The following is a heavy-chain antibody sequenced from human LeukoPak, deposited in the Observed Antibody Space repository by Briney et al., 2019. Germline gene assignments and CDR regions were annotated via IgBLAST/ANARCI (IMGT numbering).Heavy chain of an antibody. CDR2: VSGSGGST. Sequence: PAGGSLRLSCAASGFTFSNYWMNWVRQAPGKGLEWVSAVSGSGGSTYFADSVRGRFTISRDNSKNTLYLQMNSLRAEDTAVYYCAKEKYSSGWTCDYWGQGTLVTVSS. CDR3: AKEKYSSGWTCDY. CDR1: GFTFSNYW. V-gene: IGHV3-23*01. J-gene: IGHJ4*02. D-gene: IGHD6-19*01.